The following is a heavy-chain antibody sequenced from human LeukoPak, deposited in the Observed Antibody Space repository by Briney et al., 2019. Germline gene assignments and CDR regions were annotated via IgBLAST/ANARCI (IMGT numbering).Heavy chain of an antibody. CDR2: ISYSGGT. CDR3: ARTYCGTNACPFDH. J-gene: IGHJ4*02. CDR1: GGSISNYY. V-gene: IGHV4-59*08. Sequence: SETLSLTCTVSGGSISNYYCNWIRQPPPKGLEWVGYISYSGGTNSNPSLKSRVTISIDTSTNQFSLKLSSVTAADTAIYYCARTYCGTNACPFDHWGQGNLVTVSS. D-gene: IGHD2-21*01.